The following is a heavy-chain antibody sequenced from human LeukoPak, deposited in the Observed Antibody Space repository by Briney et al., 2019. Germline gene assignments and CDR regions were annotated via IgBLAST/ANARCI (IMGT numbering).Heavy chain of an antibody. CDR1: SGSISSYY. D-gene: IGHD2-2*02. CDR3: ARVSWVPAAIRFDYYYYMDV. Sequence: SETLSLTCTVSSGSISSYYWSWIRQPPGKGLEWIGYIYYSGSTNYNPSLKSRVTISVDTSKNQFSLKLSSVTAADTAVYYCARVSWVPAAIRFDYYYYMDVWGKGTTVTVSS. CDR2: IYYSGST. V-gene: IGHV4-59*01. J-gene: IGHJ6*03.